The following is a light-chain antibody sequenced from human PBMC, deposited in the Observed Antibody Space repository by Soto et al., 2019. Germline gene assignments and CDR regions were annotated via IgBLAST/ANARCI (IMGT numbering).Light chain of an antibody. J-gene: IGKJ1*01. CDR1: QSISSW. CDR2: DAS. Sequence: DIQMTQSPSTLSASVGDRVTITCRASQSISSWLAWYQQKPGKAPKLLIYDASSLESGVPSRFSGSGSGTESTLTISSLQPDDFAQYDCQQYNSYSRMFGQGTKVEIK. V-gene: IGKV1-5*01. CDR3: QQYNSYSRM.